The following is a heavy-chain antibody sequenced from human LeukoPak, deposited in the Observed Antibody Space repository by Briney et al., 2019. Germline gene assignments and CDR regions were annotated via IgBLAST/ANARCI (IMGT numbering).Heavy chain of an antibody. CDR3: ARARHSSGWRGTYFDY. Sequence: GGSLRLSCAASGFTFSSFDVHWVRQATGKGLEWVSGIAIAGDTYYPASVKGRFTISRENAKNSLYLQMNSPRAGDTAVYYCARARHSSGWRGTYFDYWGQGTLVTVSS. V-gene: IGHV3-13*01. CDR1: GFTFSSFD. CDR2: IAIAGDT. D-gene: IGHD6-25*01. J-gene: IGHJ4*02.